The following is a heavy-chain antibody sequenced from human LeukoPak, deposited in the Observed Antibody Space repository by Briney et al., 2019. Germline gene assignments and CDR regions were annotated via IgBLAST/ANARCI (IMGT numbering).Heavy chain of an antibody. V-gene: IGHV3-64*01. J-gene: IGHJ4*02. CDR3: AKVGATDDLFYYFDY. CDR2: ISSNGGST. CDR1: GFTFSSYA. Sequence: GGSLRLSCAASGFTFSSYAMHWVRQAPGKGLEYVSAISSNGGSTYYANSVKGRFTISRDNSKNSLYLQMNSLRTEDTALYYCAKVGATDDLFYYFDYWGQGTLVTVSS. D-gene: IGHD1-26*01.